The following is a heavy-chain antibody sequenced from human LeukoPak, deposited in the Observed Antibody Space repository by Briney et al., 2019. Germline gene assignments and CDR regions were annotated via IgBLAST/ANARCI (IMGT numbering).Heavy chain of an antibody. V-gene: IGHV4-59*01. Sequence: PSETLSLTCTVSGGPISSYCWSWIRQPPGKGLEWIGYIYYSGSTNYDPSLKSRVTISVDSSKNQFSLRLSSVTAEDTAVYYCARARYNWFDPWGHGTLVTVSS. CDR3: ARARYNWFDP. CDR2: IYYSGST. CDR1: GGPISSYC. J-gene: IGHJ5*02.